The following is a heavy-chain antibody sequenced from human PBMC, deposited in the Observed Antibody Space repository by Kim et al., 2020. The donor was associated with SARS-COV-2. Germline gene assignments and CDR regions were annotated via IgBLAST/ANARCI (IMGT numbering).Heavy chain of an antibody. CDR3: ARAWGSGSYSGWFDP. CDR1: GYTFTSYY. D-gene: IGHD3-10*01. Sequence: ASVKVSCKASGYTFTSYYMHWVRQAPGQGLEWMGIINPSGGSTSYAQKFQGRVTMTRDTSTSTVYMELSSLRSEDTAVYYCARAWGSGSYSGWFDPWGQGTLVTVSS. CDR2: INPSGGST. J-gene: IGHJ5*02. V-gene: IGHV1-46*01.